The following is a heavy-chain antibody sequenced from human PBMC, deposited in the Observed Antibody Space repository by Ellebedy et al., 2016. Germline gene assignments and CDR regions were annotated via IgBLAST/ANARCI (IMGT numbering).Heavy chain of an antibody. CDR1: GFTFSSYA. J-gene: IGHJ6*02. Sequence: GESLKISXAASGFTFSSYATYRVRPASGKGPEWVSFISYDECNKLYADSVRGRFNISRDNSRNIVHLQMNSLRAEDAAVYYCAKEAPYGSRSYASYYYYYGMDVWGQGTTVTVSS. CDR3: AKEAPYGSRSYASYYYYYGMDV. CDR2: ISYDECNK. V-gene: IGHV3-30-3*01. D-gene: IGHD3-10*01.